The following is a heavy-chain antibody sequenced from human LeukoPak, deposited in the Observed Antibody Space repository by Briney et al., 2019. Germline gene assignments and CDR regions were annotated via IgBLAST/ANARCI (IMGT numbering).Heavy chain of an antibody. D-gene: IGHD2-2*01. CDR3: AKDRVPAARGVEDWFDP. J-gene: IGHJ5*02. CDR2: ISGSGGST. Sequence: PGGSLRLSCEASGFTVSSNYMTWVRQAPGKGLEWVSAISGSGGSTYYADSVKGRFTISRDNSKNTLYLQMNSLRAEDTAVYYCAKDRVPAARGVEDWFDPWGQGTLVTVSS. V-gene: IGHV3-23*01. CDR1: GFTVSSNY.